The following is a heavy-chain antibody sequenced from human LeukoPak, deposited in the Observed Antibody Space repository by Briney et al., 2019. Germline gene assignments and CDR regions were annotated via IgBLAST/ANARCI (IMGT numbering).Heavy chain of an antibody. V-gene: IGHV3-33*06. CDR3: VKDYRTGSYYPDI. CDR1: GFTFSNHG. CDR2: IWYDGSTK. Sequence: PGRSLRLSCAASGFTFSNHGMHWVRRAPGKGLEWVAVIWYDGSTKYYLDSVKGRFSIYRDNSKNTVHLQMTSLSAEDTAIYYCVKDYRTGSYYPDIWGRGTLVTVSS. J-gene: IGHJ4*02. D-gene: IGHD3-10*01.